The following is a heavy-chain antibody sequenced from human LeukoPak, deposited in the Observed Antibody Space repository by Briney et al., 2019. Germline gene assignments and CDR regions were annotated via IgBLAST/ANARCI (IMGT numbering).Heavy chain of an antibody. J-gene: IGHJ4*02. V-gene: IGHV3-30*18. D-gene: IGHD6-13*01. CDR2: ISYDGNYK. CDR3: AKDRVPTAGLSRGPLDH. CDR1: GFIFRNYG. Sequence: GRSLRLSCAASGFIFRNYGMHWVRQAPGKGLELVAVISYDGNYKFYADSVKGRFTISRDNSKNTLYLQMNGLRVEDTAVYYCAKDRVPTAGLSRGPLDHWGQGTLVTVSS.